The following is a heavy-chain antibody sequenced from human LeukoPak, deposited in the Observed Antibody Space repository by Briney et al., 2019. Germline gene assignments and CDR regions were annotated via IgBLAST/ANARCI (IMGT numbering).Heavy chain of an antibody. V-gene: IGHV1-46*01. D-gene: IGHD3-16*02. CDR3: ARGFTVYRLSLDY. J-gene: IGHJ4*02. Sequence: AASVNVSCKSSGYTFTSYYVHWVRQAPGQGLEWMGFINPSGGSTNYAQQFQGRVTMSRDTSTSTVYMELGSLRSEDTAVYYCARGFTVYRLSLDYWGQGTLVTVSS. CDR2: INPSGGST. CDR1: GYTFTSYY.